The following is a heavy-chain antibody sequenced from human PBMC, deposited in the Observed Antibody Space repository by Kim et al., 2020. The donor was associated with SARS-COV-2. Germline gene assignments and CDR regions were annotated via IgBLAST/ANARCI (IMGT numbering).Heavy chain of an antibody. CDR3: ARTIHYIAVVGTRDYYFDY. J-gene: IGHJ4*02. CDR1: GFSLSTSGMG. V-gene: IGHV2-70*01. D-gene: IGHD6-19*01. Sequence: SGPTLVKPTQTLTLTCTFSGFSLSTSGMGVSWIRQPPGKALEWLALIDWDDDKYYSTSLKTSLTISKDTSNNQVVLTMTHMDPVDTATYYCARTIHYIAVVGTRDYYFDYWGQGALVTVSS. CDR2: IDWDDDK.